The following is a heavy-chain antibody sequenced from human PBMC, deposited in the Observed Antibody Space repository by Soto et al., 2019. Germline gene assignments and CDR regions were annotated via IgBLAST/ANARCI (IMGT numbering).Heavy chain of an antibody. J-gene: IGHJ6*03. V-gene: IGHV3-9*01. CDR2: ISWNSSSI. CDR3: AKADGRGSASNRYYYYYIDD. Sequence: EVQLVESGGGLVQPGRSLRLSCAASGFTFDDYAMHWVRQAPGKGLEWVSGISWNSSSIGYADSVKGRFTISRDNAKNTLYPQMNSRGAEDTALYYSAKADGRGSASNRYYYYYIDDWGKGTPVTVSS. CDR1: GFTFDDYA. D-gene: IGHD2-15*01.